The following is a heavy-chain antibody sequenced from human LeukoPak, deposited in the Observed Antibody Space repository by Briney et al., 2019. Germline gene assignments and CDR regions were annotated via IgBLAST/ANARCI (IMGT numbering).Heavy chain of an antibody. D-gene: IGHD2-2*01. J-gene: IGHJ4*02. CDR1: GFTFSSYA. CDR2: INTDGSST. CDR3: AKDPHRLGYCSSSSCNNPGY. Sequence: PGGSLRLSCAASGFTFSSYAMSWVRQAPGKGLVWVSRINTDGSSTSYADSVKGRFTISRDNAKNTLYLQMNSLRAEDTAVYYCAKDPHRLGYCSSSSCNNPGYWGQGTLVTVSS. V-gene: IGHV3-74*01.